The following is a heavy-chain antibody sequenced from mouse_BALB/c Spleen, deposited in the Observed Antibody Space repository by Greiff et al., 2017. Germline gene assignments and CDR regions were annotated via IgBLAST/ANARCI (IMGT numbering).Heavy chain of an antibody. CDR1: GFTFSSFG. D-gene: IGHD1-2*01. Sequence: EVQRVESGGGLVQPGGSRKLSCAASGFTFSSFGMHWVRQAPEKGLEWVAYISSGSSTIYYADTVKGRFTISRDNPKNTLFLQMTSLRSEDTAMYYCARFTTATPYAMDYWGQGTSVTVSS. V-gene: IGHV5-17*02. CDR3: ARFTTATPYAMDY. CDR2: ISSGSSTI. J-gene: IGHJ4*01.